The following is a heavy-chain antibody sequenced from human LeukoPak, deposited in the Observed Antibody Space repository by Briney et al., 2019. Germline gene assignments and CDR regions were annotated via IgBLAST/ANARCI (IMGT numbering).Heavy chain of an antibody. CDR3: ARVVVVGMNWFDP. J-gene: IGHJ5*02. Sequence: ASVKVSCKASGYTFTGYYMHWVRQAPRQGLEWMGWINPNSGGTNYAQKFQGRVTMTRDTSISTAYMELSRLRSDDTAVYYCARVVVVGMNWFDPWGQGTLVTVSS. V-gene: IGHV1-2*02. CDR1: GYTFTGYY. D-gene: IGHD2-15*01. CDR2: INPNSGGT.